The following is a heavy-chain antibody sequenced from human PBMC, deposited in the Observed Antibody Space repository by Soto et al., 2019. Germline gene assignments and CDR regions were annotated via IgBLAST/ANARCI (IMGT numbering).Heavy chain of an antibody. V-gene: IGHV3-21*01. CDR3: ARWGGDNGRIDY. D-gene: IGHD2-21*01. CDR2: ISSSSSYI. J-gene: IGHJ4*02. Sequence: LRLSCAASGFTFSSYSMNWVRQAPGKGLEWVSSISSSSSYIYYADSVKGRFTISRDNAKNSLYLQTNSLRAEDTAVYYCARWGGDNGRIDYWGQGTLVTVSS. CDR1: GFTFSSYS.